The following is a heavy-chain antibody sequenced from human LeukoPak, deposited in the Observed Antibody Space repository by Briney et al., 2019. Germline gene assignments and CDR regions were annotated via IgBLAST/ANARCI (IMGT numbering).Heavy chain of an antibody. Sequence: GGSLRLSCAASGFTFSSYAMHWVRQAPGKGLEWVAVISYDGSNKYYADSVKGRFTISRDNSKNTLYLQMNSLRAEDTAVYYCARNSKYYYGSGHFDYWGQGTLVTVSS. CDR3: ARNSKYYYGSGHFDY. D-gene: IGHD3-10*01. CDR1: GFTFSSYA. J-gene: IGHJ4*02. V-gene: IGHV3-30-3*01. CDR2: ISYDGSNK.